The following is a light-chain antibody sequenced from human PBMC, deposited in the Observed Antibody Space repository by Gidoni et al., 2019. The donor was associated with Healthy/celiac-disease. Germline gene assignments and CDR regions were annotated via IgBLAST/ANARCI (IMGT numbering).Light chain of an antibody. CDR1: QSVFYSSNNKNY. Sequence: DIVMTQSPDSLAVSLGERATINCKSSQSVFYSSNNKNYLAWYQQKPGQPPKLLIYWASTRESGVPDRFSGSGSGTDFTLTISSLQAEDVAVYYCQQYYSTPGFTFXPXTKVDIK. CDR2: WAS. J-gene: IGKJ3*01. V-gene: IGKV4-1*01. CDR3: QQYYSTPGFT.